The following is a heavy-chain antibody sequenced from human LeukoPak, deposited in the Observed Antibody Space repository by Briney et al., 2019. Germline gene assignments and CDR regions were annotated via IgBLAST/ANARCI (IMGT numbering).Heavy chain of an antibody. CDR3: ARVGKQWLVLRGWFDP. CDR2: IYYSGST. Sequence: PSETLSLTCTVSDGSINGYYWSWIRQSPGKGLESLGYIYYSGSTNYNPSLKSRVTISVDTSKNQFSLKLSSVTAADTAVYYCARVGKQWLVLRGWFDPWGQGTLVTVSS. V-gene: IGHV4-59*12. CDR1: DGSINGYY. D-gene: IGHD6-19*01. J-gene: IGHJ5*02.